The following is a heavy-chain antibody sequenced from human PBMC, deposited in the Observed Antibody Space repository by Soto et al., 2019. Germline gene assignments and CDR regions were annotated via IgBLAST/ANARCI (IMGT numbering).Heavy chain of an antibody. CDR3: ARDIVVVVAATQSGFDY. CDR2: ISAYNGNT. V-gene: IGHV1-18*01. J-gene: IGHJ4*02. D-gene: IGHD2-15*01. Sequence: QVQLVQSGAEVKKPGASVKVSCKASGYTFTSYGISWVRQAPGQGLEWMGWISAYNGNTNYAQKLQGRVTMPTDTSTRKAYMELRSLRSDDTAVYYCARDIVVVVAATQSGFDYWGQGTLVTVSS. CDR1: GYTFTSYG.